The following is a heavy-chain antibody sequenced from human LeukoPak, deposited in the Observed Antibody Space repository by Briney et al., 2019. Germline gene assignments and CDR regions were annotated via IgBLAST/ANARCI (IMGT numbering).Heavy chain of an antibody. J-gene: IGHJ4*02. CDR3: AKWPNVLRYFDWLLPPDY. V-gene: IGHV3-30*18. D-gene: IGHD3-9*01. Sequence: PGGSLRLSCAASGFTFSSYGMHWVRQAPGKGLEWVAVISYDGSNKYYADSVKGRFTISRDNSKSTLYLQMNSLRAEDTAVYYCAKWPNVLRYFDWLLPPDYWGQGTLVTVSS. CDR1: GFTFSSYG. CDR2: ISYDGSNK.